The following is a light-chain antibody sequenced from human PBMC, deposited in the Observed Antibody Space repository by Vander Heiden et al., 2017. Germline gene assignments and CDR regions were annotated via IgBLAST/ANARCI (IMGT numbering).Light chain of an antibody. CDR3: QQYAGSPPLT. V-gene: IGKV3-20*01. Sequence: EIVLTQSPGTLYLSPGERATLSCRASQSVSRNYLAWYQHKPGQAPRLLIYGASSRATGIPDRFSGSGSGTDFTLTISRLEPEDFAVYYCQQYAGSPPLTFGHGTKVDIK. J-gene: IGKJ3*01. CDR1: QSVSRNY. CDR2: GAS.